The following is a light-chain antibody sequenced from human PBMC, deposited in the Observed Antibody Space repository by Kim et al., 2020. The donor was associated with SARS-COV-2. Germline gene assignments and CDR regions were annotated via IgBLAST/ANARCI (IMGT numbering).Light chain of an antibody. CDR2: DVS. CDR1: GSDIVGYKY. V-gene: IGLV2-14*04. J-gene: IGLJ1*01. Sequence: QCITISCTGTGSDIVGYKYVSWYQQHPGKAPTLLIYDVSKRPSGVAYRFSGSKSGNTASLTISGLQAGDEADYYCSSYTSSSTYYIFGTGTKVTVL. CDR3: SSYTSSSTYYI.